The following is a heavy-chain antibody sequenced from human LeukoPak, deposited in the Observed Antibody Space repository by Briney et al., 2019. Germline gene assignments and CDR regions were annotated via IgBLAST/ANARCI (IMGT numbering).Heavy chain of an antibody. CDR2: IYYSGAT. V-gene: IGHV4-39*01. D-gene: IGHD5-24*01. J-gene: IGHJ6*03. CDR3: ARQDGYNRYYYYYMDV. Sequence: SETLSLTCTVSGGSIRSSTYYWGWIRQPPGKGLEWIGSIYYSGATNYNPSLKSRVTISVDTSKNQFALKLSSVTAADTAVFSCARQDGYNRYYYYYMDVWGEGTTVTVSS. CDR1: GGSIRSSTYY.